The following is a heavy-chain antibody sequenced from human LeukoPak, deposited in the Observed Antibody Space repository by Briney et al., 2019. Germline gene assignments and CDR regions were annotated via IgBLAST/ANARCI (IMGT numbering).Heavy chain of an antibody. J-gene: IGHJ5*02. D-gene: IGHD1-1*01. Sequence: GGSLRLSCAASGVTFSTYSMSWVRQAPGKGLEWVSSISSSSSYIYYGDSVTGRFTISRDNAKNSLYLQMNSLRAEDTAVYYCARSNGGRYNWFDPWGQGTLVTVSS. CDR2: ISSSSSYI. V-gene: IGHV3-21*01. CDR1: GVTFSTYS. CDR3: ARSNGGRYNWFDP.